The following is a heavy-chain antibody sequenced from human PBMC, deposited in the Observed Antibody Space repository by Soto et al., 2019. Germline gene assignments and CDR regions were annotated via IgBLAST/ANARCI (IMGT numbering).Heavy chain of an antibody. CDR1: GFTFSSYA. Sequence: EVQLLESGGGLVQPGGSLRLSCAASGFTFSSYAMSWVRQAPGKGLEWVSAISGSGGSTYYADSVKGRFTISRDNSKNTLYLQMNSLRAEDTAVYYCAKEYCSSTSCYIGDYFDYWDQGTLVTVSS. V-gene: IGHV3-23*01. D-gene: IGHD2-2*02. CDR3: AKEYCSSTSCYIGDYFDY. J-gene: IGHJ4*02. CDR2: ISGSGGST.